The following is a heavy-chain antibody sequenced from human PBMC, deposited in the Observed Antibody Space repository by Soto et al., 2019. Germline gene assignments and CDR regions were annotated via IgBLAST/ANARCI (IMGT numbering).Heavy chain of an antibody. J-gene: IGHJ6*02. CDR2: ISGSGGST. V-gene: IGHV3-23*01. D-gene: IGHD3-10*01. CDR3: AKSATGGMDV. CDR1: GFTFSSYS. Sequence: GALRLSCAASGFTFSSYSMNWVRQAPGKGLEWVSAISGSGGSTYYADSVKGRFTISRDNSKNTLYLQMNSLRAEDTAVYYCAKSATGGMDVWGQGTTVTVSS.